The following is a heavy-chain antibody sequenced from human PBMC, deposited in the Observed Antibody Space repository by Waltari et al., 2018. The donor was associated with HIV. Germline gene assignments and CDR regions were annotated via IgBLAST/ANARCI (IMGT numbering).Heavy chain of an antibody. CDR3: VTTYSGSYFAY. CDR1: GGSISSYY. D-gene: IGHD1-26*01. J-gene: IGHJ4*02. CDR2: IYTSGRT. Sequence: QVQLQESGPGLVKPSETLSPTCTVPGGSISSYYWSWIRQPAGKGLEWMGRIYTSGRTNYNPSLKSRVTMSVDTSKNQFSLKLSSVTAADTAVYYCVTTYSGSYFAYWGQGTLVTVSS. V-gene: IGHV4-4*07.